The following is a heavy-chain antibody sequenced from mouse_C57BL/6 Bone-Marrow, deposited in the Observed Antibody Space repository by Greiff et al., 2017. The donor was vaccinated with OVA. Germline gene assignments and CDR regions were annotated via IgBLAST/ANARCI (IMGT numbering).Heavy chain of an antibody. CDR1: GYTFTSYG. J-gene: IGHJ2*01. CDR2: IYPRSGNT. Sequence: VQLQQSGAELARPGASVKLSCKASGYTFTSYGISWVKQRTGQGLEWIGEIYPRSGNTYYNEKFKGKATLTVDTSSSTAYMELHSLTSEDSAVYFCARRSSYSNYVGTSFDYWGQGTTLTVSS. V-gene: IGHV1-81*01. CDR3: ARRSSYSNYVGTSFDY. D-gene: IGHD2-5*01.